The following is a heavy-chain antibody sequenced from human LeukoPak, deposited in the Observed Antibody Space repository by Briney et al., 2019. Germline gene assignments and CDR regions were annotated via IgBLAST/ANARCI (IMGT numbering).Heavy chain of an antibody. CDR1: GFTFSSYG. Sequence: GGSLRLSCAASGFTFSSYGMHWVRQAPGKGLEWVSVIWDDGSNKFYADSVKGRLTISRDNSKNTLYLQMNSLRAEDTAVYYCATETTTLDYWGEGTLVTVSS. CDR2: IWDDGSNK. J-gene: IGHJ4*02. CDR3: ATETTTLDY. D-gene: IGHD1-7*01. V-gene: IGHV3-33*01.